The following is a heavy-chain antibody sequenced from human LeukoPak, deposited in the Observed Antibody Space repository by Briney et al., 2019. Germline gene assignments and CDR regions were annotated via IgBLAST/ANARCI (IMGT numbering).Heavy chain of an antibody. CDR2: ISSSSSYI. CDR1: GFTFSSYS. D-gene: IGHD1-1*01. J-gene: IGHJ5*02. CDR3: ARTSTGTTISWFDP. V-gene: IGHV3-21*01. Sequence: GGSLRLSCAATGFTFSSYSMNWVRQAPGKGLEWVSSISSSSSYIYYADSVKGRFTISRDNAKNSLYLQMNSLRAEDTAVYYCARTSTGTTISWFDPWGQGTLVTVSS.